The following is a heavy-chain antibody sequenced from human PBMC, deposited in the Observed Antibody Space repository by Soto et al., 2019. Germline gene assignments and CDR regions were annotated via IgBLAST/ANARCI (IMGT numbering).Heavy chain of an antibody. CDR3: ARADRQYCSVSTCYIFDY. V-gene: IGHV4-61*01. CDR1: GASASSNSYY. Sequence: SETLSLTCIVSGASASSNSYYWTWIRQPPXKGLEWIGYTDYSGSTKYNPSLKSRVTISVDTSKNQFSLRVSSVTAADTAMYYCARADRQYCSVSTCYIFDYWGQGTQVTVSS. D-gene: IGHD2-2*02. CDR2: TDYSGST. J-gene: IGHJ4*02.